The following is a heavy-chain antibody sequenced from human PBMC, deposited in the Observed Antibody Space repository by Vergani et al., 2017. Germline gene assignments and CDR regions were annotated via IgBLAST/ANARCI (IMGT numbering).Heavy chain of an antibody. V-gene: IGHV1-2*02. CDR1: GYTFTDYF. D-gene: IGHD2-2*01. J-gene: IGHJ4*02. Sequence: QVQLVQSGAKVKKPGASVKVSCKASGYTFTDYFMHWVRQAPGQGLEWMGWINPNSGVTNYAQKFQGRVTMTRDTSISTAYRELSNLRSDDTAVYYCARVGTSSNRDYFDYWGQGTLVTVSS. CDR2: INPNSGVT. CDR3: ARVGTSSNRDYFDY.